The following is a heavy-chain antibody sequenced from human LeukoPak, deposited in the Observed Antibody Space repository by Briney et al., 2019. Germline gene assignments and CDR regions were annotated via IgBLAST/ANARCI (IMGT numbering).Heavy chain of an antibody. Sequence: GGSLRLSCAASGFTFSNYWMSWVRQAPGKGLEWVANIKQDGSEEYYVDSVKGRFTISRDNSKNTLYLQMNSLRAEDTAVYYCARDAVVGFDPWGQGTLVTVSS. J-gene: IGHJ5*02. CDR1: GFTFSNYW. CDR2: IKQDGSEE. D-gene: IGHD2-2*01. CDR3: ARDAVVGFDP. V-gene: IGHV3-7*01.